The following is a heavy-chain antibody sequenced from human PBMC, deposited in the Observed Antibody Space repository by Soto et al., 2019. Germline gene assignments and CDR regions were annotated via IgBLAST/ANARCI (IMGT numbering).Heavy chain of an antibody. V-gene: IGHV3-53*01. CDR2: IYSGGST. CDR3: AREASYCGGDCHLTLDY. D-gene: IGHD2-21*02. Sequence: GGSLRLSCAASGFTVSSNYMSWVRQAPGKGLEWVSVIYSGGSTYYADSVKGRFTISRDNSKNTLYLQMNSLRAEDTAVYYCAREASYCGGDCHLTLDYWGQGTLVTVSS. J-gene: IGHJ4*02. CDR1: GFTVSSNY.